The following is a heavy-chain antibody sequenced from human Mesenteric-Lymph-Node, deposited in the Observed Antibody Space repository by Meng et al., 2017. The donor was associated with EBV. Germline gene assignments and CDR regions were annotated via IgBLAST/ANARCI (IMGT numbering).Heavy chain of an antibody. J-gene: IGHJ4*02. V-gene: IGHV4-4*02. CDR3: ARVGQWLPIDY. CDR2: IYHSGST. Sequence: QGQLQEAGPGLVKPSGTLPLACAVSGGSISSSNGWSWVRQPPGKGLEWIGEIYHSGSTNYNPSLKSRVTISVDKSKNQFSLNLSSVTAADTAVYYCARVGQWLPIDYWGQGTLVTVSS. CDR1: GGSISSSNG. D-gene: IGHD6-19*01.